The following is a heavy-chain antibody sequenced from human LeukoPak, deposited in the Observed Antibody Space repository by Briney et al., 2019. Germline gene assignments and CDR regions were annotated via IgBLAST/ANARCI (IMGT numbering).Heavy chain of an antibody. CDR3: AKGPAPMVRRNYYMDV. D-gene: IGHD3-10*01. CDR1: GFTFSSYA. J-gene: IGHJ6*03. CDR2: ISGSGGST. V-gene: IGHV3-23*01. Sequence: GGSLRLSCAASGFTFSSYAMSWVRQAPGKGLEWVSGISGSGGSTYYADSVKGRFTISRDNSKNTLYLQMNSLRAEDTAVYYCAKGPAPMVRRNYYMDVWGKGTTVTVSS.